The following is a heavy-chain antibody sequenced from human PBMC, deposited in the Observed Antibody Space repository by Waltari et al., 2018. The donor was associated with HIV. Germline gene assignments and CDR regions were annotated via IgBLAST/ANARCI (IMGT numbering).Heavy chain of an antibody. V-gene: IGHV3-21*01. CDR1: GFPCSRYS. D-gene: IGHD3-3*01. J-gene: IGHJ3*02. CDR2: ISRSSSYI. Sequence: EVQLVESGGGLAKPGGSLRPSSASSGFPCSRYSMISVRQAPGKGLEWVSSISRSSSYIYYADSVKGRFTISRDNAKNSLYLQMNSLRAEDTAVYYCARDTSFWSSPDLDAFDIWGQGTMVTVSS. CDR3: ARDTSFWSSPDLDAFDI.